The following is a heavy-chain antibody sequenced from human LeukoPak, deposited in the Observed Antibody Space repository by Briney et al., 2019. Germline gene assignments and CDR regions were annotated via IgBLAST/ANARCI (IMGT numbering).Heavy chain of an antibody. Sequence: GESLKISCEGSGYTFTNNWITWVRQMPGKGPEWMGRTNPSDSDTNYSPSFQGHVTISADRSINTVYLQWSSLEASDTAMYYCARGHGWTDYWGQGTLVTVSS. J-gene: IGHJ4*02. CDR3: ARGHGWTDY. CDR1: GYTFTNNW. CDR2: TNPSDSDT. V-gene: IGHV5-10-1*01. D-gene: IGHD6-19*01.